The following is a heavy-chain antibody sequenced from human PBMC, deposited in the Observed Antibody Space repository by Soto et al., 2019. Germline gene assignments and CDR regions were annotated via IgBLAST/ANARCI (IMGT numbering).Heavy chain of an antibody. V-gene: IGHV3-30*18. CDR2: ISYDGSNK. J-gene: IGHJ6*02. Sequence: GGSLRLSCAASGFTFSSYGMHWVRQAPGKGLEWVAVISYDGSNKYYADSVRGRFTISRDNSKNTLYLQMNSLRAEDTAVYYCANREYTRYNNIDVWVXGT. CDR1: GFTFSSYG. CDR3: ANREYTRYNNIDV. D-gene: IGHD5-18*01.